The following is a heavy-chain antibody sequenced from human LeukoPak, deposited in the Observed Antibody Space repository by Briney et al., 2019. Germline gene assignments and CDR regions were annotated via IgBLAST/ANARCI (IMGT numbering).Heavy chain of an antibody. V-gene: IGHV1-8*03. CDR1: GGTFSSYA. J-gene: IGHJ4*02. CDR3: ARGGSSSLPPDY. D-gene: IGHD6-13*01. Sequence: ASVKVSCKASGGTFSSYAINWVRQATGQGLEWMGWMNPNSGNTGYAQKFQGRVTITRNTSISTAYMELSSLRSEDTAVYYCARGGSSSLPPDYWGQGTLVTVSS. CDR2: MNPNSGNT.